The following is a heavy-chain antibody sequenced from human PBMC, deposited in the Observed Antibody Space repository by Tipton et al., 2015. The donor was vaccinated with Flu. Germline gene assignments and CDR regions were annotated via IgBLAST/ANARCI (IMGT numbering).Heavy chain of an antibody. D-gene: IGHD1-26*01. CDR2: IRSDETTE. CDR3: AKSGGFDS. V-gene: IGHV3-30*02. J-gene: IGHJ4*02. Sequence: SLRLSCAASEILSDYAFHWVRQAPGKGLEWVAHIRSDETTEYADSVKGRFTISRDNSKDMLYLQMNSLRAEDTAVFYCAKSGGFDSWNQGALVIVSS. CDR1: EILSDYA.